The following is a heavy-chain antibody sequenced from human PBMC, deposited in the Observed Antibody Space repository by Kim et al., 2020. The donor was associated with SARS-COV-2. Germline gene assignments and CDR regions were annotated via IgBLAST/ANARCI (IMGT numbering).Heavy chain of an antibody. D-gene: IGHD5-12*01. Sequence: RTSLKSQLTITKDTSKNQVVLTMTHMDPVDTATYYCAHRKNGYNRDFDYWGQGTLVTVSS. J-gene: IGHJ4*02. V-gene: IGHV2-5*01. CDR3: AHRKNGYNRDFDY.